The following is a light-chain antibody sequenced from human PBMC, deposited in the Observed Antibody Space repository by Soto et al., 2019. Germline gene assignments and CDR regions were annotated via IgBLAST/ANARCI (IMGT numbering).Light chain of an antibody. V-gene: IGKV3-20*01. CDR2: GAS. J-gene: IGKJ1*01. Sequence: EIALTQSPGTLSLSPGERATLSCRASQSVTANYLAWYQQKPGQAPRLLIYGASIGATGIPDRFSGSGSGTDFTLTISRLEPGDFAVYYCLQYGVPLWTFGQGTKVEIK. CDR1: QSVTANY. CDR3: LQYGVPLWT.